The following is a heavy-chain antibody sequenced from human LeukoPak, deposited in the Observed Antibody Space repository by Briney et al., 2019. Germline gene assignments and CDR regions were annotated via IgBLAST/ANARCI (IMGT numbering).Heavy chain of an antibody. CDR1: GFTFDDYA. CDR3: AKAIRITMVRGTLSAFDI. Sequence: GGSLRLSCAASGFTFDDYAMHWVRQAPGKGLEWVSGISWNSGSIGYADSVEGRFTISRDNAKNSLYLQMNSLRAEDTALYYCAKAIRITMVRGTLSAFDIWGQGTMVTVSS. J-gene: IGHJ3*02. CDR2: ISWNSGSI. D-gene: IGHD3-10*01. V-gene: IGHV3-9*01.